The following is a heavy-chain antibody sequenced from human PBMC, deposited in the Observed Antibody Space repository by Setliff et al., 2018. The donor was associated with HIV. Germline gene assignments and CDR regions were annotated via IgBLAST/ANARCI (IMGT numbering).Heavy chain of an antibody. D-gene: IGHD2-21*02. CDR3: ASPTAIPH. CDR1: GGTFSTHA. V-gene: IGHV1-69*05. CDR2: IIPIFGTT. Sequence: GASVKVSCKASGGTFSTHAINWVRQAPGQGLEWMGGIIPIFGTTHYAQKFQGRVTITTDESTNTAYMELGSLRSEDTAMYYCASPTAIPHWGQGTLVTVSS. J-gene: IGHJ4*02.